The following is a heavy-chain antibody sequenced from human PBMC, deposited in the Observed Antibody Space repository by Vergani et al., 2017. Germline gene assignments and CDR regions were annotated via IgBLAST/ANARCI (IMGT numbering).Heavy chain of an antibody. CDR2: IYYSGST. CDR1: GGSISSYY. CDR3: ARGAYDYPDP. Sequence: QVQLQESGPGLVKPSETLSLTCTVSGGSISSYYWGWIRQPPGKGLEWIGSIYYSGSTYYNPSLKSRVTISVDTSKNQFSLKLSSVTAADTAVYYCARGAYDYPDPWGQGTLVTVSS. D-gene: IGHD3-16*01. J-gene: IGHJ5*02. V-gene: IGHV4-39*07.